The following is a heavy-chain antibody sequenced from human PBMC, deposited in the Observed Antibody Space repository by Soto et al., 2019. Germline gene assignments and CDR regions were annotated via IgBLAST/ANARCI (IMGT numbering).Heavy chain of an antibody. V-gene: IGHV6-1*01. Sequence: PSQTLSLTCAIAGESVSSNSAAWNWIRQSPSRGLEWLGRTYYRSKWYNDYAVSLKSRMSINPDTSKNQFSLQLNSVTPEDTAVYYCARDVPYCSGDICYPRHFDLWGQGTLVTVSS. CDR1: GESVSSNSAA. J-gene: IGHJ4*02. D-gene: IGHD2-15*01. CDR2: TYYRSKWYN. CDR3: ARDVPYCSGDICYPRHFDL.